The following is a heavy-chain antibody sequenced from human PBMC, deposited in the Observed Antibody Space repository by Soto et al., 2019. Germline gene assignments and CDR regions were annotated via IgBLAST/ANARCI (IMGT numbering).Heavy chain of an antibody. CDR2: IYYSGST. V-gene: IGHV4-39*01. J-gene: IGHJ4*02. Sequence: SETLSLTCTVSGGSISSSSYYWGWIRQPPGKGLEWIGSIYYSGSTYYNPSLKSRVTISVDTSKNQFSLKLSSVTAADTAVYYCARMYYDFWSGYYRYFDYWGQGTLVTVSS. CDR1: GGSISSSSYY. CDR3: ARMYYDFWSGYYRYFDY. D-gene: IGHD3-3*01.